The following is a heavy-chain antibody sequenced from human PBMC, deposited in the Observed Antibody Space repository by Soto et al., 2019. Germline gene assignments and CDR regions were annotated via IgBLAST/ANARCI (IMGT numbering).Heavy chain of an antibody. J-gene: IGHJ4*02. D-gene: IGHD3-3*01. V-gene: IGHV4-30-2*01. CDR1: GGSISSGGYS. CDR3: AREPAVGSYYDFWSGSPMYYFDY. CDR2: IYHSGST. Sequence: SETLSLTSAVSGGSISSGGYSWSWIRQPPGKGLEWIGYIYHSGSTNYNPSLKSRVTISVDKSKNQFSLKLSSVTAADTAVYYCAREPAVGSYYDFWSGSPMYYFDYWGQGTLVTVS.